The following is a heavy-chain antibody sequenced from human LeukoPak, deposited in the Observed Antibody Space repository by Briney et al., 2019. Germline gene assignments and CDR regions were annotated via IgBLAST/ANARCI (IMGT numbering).Heavy chain of an antibody. Sequence: ASVKVSCKASGYTFTSYDINWVRQATGQGLEWMGWMNPNSGNTGYAQKFQGRVTITRNTSISTAYTELSSLRSEDTAVYHCARDGETTKGPLDYWGQGTLVTVSS. CDR3: ARDGETTKGPLDY. V-gene: IGHV1-8*03. D-gene: IGHD3-10*01. J-gene: IGHJ4*02. CDR1: GYTFTSYD. CDR2: MNPNSGNT.